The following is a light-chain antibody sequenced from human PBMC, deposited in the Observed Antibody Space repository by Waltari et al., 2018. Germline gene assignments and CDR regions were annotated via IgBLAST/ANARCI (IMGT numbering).Light chain of an antibody. CDR2: WAS. V-gene: IGKV4-1*01. CDR1: QSVLYSSNNKNY. Sequence: DIVMTQSPDSLAVSLGERATINCKSSQSVLYSSNNKNYLAWYQQKPRQPPKLLIYWASTRESGVPDRFSGSGSGTDFPLTISSLQAEDVAVYYCQQYYSTPQTFGQGTKVEIK. J-gene: IGKJ1*01. CDR3: QQYYSTPQT.